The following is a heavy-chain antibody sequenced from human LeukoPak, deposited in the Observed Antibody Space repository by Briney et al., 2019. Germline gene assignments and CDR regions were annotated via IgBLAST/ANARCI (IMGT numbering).Heavy chain of an antibody. V-gene: IGHV4-39*07. D-gene: IGHD3-10*01. CDR1: GDSFSRRSSY. CDR2: ISYSGST. Sequence: SETLSLTCTASGDSFSRRSSYWGWLRQPPGKGLEWIGRISYSGSTSYNPSLKSRVTISVYTSKSQFSLKLTSVTAADTAVYYCAGDGDTINWFFYWGQGTLVTVSS. J-gene: IGHJ4*02. CDR3: AGDGDTINWFFY.